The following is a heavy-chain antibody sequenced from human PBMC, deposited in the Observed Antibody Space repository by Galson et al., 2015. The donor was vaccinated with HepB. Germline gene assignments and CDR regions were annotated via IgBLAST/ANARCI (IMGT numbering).Heavy chain of an antibody. V-gene: IGHV1-24*01. D-gene: IGHD6-19*01. Sequence: SVKVSCKVSGYTLTELSIHWVRQAPGKGLEWMGGFDPEDGEMVYAQKFQGRVTMTEDTSTDTAYLQLSSLRSEDTAVYFCATAWNIAVAVAIDHWGQGTLVTVSS. CDR3: ATAWNIAVAVAIDH. CDR1: GYTLTELS. CDR2: FDPEDGEM. J-gene: IGHJ4*02.